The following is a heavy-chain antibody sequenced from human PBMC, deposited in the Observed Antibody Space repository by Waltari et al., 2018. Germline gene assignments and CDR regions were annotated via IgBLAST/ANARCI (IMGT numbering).Heavy chain of an antibody. V-gene: IGHV4-59*01. CDR3: ARDTGYYGMDV. CDR1: GGSISSYY. D-gene: IGHD4-4*01. J-gene: IGHJ6*02. CDR2: IYYSGST. Sequence: QVQLQESGPGLVKPSETLSLTCTVSGGSISSYYWSWIRQPPGKGLEWIGYIYYSGSTNYNPSLKSRVTISVDTSKNQFSLKLSSVTAADTAVYYCARDTGYYGMDVWGQGTTVTVSS.